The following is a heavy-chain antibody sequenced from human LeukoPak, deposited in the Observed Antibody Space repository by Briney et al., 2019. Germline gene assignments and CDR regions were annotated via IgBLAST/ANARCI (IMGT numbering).Heavy chain of an antibody. J-gene: IGHJ6*02. D-gene: IGHD3-9*01. V-gene: IGHV4-4*07. Sequence: SETLSLTCTVSGGSISSYYWSWVRQPAGKGLEWIGRIYTSGSTNYNPSLKSRVTMSVDTSKNQFSLKLSSVTAADTAVYYCARGGYDILTGLYYYYYGMDVWGQGTTVTVSS. CDR1: GGSISSYY. CDR3: ARGGYDILTGLYYYYYGMDV. CDR2: IYTSGST.